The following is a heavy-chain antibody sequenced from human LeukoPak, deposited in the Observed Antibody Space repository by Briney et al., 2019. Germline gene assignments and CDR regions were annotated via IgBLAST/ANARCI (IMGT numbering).Heavy chain of an antibody. J-gene: IGHJ4*02. CDR2: IHDDGSKK. D-gene: IGHD4-17*01. V-gene: IGHV3-30*02. CDR1: GFTFSSYG. Sequence: GSLRLSCAASGFTFSSYGMHWVRQAPGKGLEWVAFIHDDGSKKYHADSVKGRFTISRDNSKNTLYLQLNSLRADDTALYYCAKQSHDYGGYMDFWGQGTLVTVSS. CDR3: AKQSHDYGGYMDF.